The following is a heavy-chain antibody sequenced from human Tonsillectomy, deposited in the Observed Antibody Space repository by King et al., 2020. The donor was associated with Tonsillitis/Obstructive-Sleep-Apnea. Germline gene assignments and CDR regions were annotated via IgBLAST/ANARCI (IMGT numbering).Heavy chain of an antibody. CDR1: GFTFSSYW. J-gene: IGHJ4*02. CDR2: ITSDGSST. CDR3: ARDLGHCSSITCSRPFDY. D-gene: IGHD2-2*01. Sequence: VQLVESGGGLVQPGGSLRLSCAASGFTFSSYWMHWVRHVPGKGLVWVSRITSDGSSTTYADSVKGRFTISRDNAKNTLYLQMNSLRAEDTAVYYCARDLGHCSSITCSRPFDYWGQGTLVTVSS. V-gene: IGHV3-74*01.